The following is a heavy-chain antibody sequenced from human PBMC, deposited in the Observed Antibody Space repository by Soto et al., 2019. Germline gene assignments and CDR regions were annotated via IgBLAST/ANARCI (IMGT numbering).Heavy chain of an antibody. V-gene: IGHV4-39*01. CDR2: LFYSGST. J-gene: IGHJ4*02. CDR3: AAFVVPASRNTDFDF. Sequence: SSETLSITCTVSGISVSSNDYYWGWVRQSPGKGLDWIGNLFYSGSTFYNPSLRSRVTISADTSKNQFSLRLSSVTAADTAVYYCAAFVVPASRNTDFDFWGQGTLVTVSS. CDR1: GISVSSNDYY. D-gene: IGHD2-15*01.